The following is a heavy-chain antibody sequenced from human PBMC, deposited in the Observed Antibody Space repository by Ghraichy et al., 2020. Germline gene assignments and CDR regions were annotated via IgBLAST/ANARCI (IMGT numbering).Heavy chain of an antibody. D-gene: IGHD2-15*01. CDR3: ARDYRHLGYCDY. CDR1: GFTFSTYS. V-gene: IGHV3-21*01. Sequence: GGSLRLSCVASGFTFSTYSMHWVRQAPGKGLEWVSSISGSSTYIYYADSVKGRFTISRDNAKNSVFLQMNSLRVEDTAVYYCARDYRHLGYCDYWGQGTLVPVSA. J-gene: IGHJ4*02. CDR2: ISGSSTYI.